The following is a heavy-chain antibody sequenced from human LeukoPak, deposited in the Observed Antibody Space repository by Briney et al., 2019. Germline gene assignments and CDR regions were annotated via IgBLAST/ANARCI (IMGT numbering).Heavy chain of an antibody. V-gene: IGHV3-21*01. Sequence: GGSLRLSCAASGFTFSSYSMNWVRQAPGKGLEWVSSISSSSSYIYYADSVKRRFTISRDNAKNSLYLQMNSLRAEDTAVYYCARVYSWPPAIDYWGQGTLVTVSS. J-gene: IGHJ4*02. CDR2: ISSSSSYI. D-gene: IGHD2-15*01. CDR1: GFTFSSYS. CDR3: ARVYSWPPAIDY.